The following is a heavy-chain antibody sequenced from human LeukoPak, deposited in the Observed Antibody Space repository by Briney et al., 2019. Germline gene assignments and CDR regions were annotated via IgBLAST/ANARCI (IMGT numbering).Heavy chain of an antibody. CDR2: IKQDGSAK. J-gene: IGHJ4*02. CDR1: GFTFSRHW. CDR3: ARAGRGGYNYADY. D-gene: IGHD5-24*01. V-gene: IGHV3-7*03. Sequence: GGSLRLSCAASGFTFSRHWMYWVRQAPGKGLEWVANIKQDGSAKPYVDSVKGRFTISRDNAKNSLFLQMNSLRAEDTAVYYCARAGRGGYNYADYWGQGTLVTVSS.